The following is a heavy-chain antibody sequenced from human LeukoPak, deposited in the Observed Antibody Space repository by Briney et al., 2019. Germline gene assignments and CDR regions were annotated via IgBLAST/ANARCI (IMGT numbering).Heavy chain of an antibody. CDR3: ARATRHTMVRGVLVDY. CDR1: GGTFSSYA. Sequence: SVKVSCKASGGTFSSYAISWVRQAPGQGLEWMGGIIPIFGTANYAQKFQGRVTITADKSTSTAYMELSRLRSDDTAVYYCARATRHTMVRGVLVDYWGQGTLVTVSS. J-gene: IGHJ4*02. D-gene: IGHD3-10*01. V-gene: IGHV1-69*06. CDR2: IIPIFGTA.